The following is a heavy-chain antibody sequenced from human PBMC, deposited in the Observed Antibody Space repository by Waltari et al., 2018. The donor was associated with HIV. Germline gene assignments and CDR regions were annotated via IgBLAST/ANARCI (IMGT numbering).Heavy chain of an antibody. CDR1: GYTFTSYG. J-gene: IGHJ4*02. Sequence: QVQLVQSGAEVKKPGASVKVSCKASGYTFTSYGISWVRPAPGQGLEWMGWISAYNGNTNYAQKLQGRVTMTTDTSTSTAYMELRSLRSDDTAVYYCARDRYDILTGYCLFDYWGQGTLVTVSS. CDR2: ISAYNGNT. CDR3: ARDRYDILTGYCLFDY. D-gene: IGHD3-9*01. V-gene: IGHV1-18*01.